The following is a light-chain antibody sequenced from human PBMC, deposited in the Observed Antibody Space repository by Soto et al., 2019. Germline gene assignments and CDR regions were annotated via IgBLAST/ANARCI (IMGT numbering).Light chain of an antibody. V-gene: IGKV1-39*01. Sequence: IQLTQSPSSLSASVGDRVTSTCRASQGISTYLNWYQQKPGKAPKLLIYAASSLQSGVPSRFSGSGSETDFTLTISSLQPEDFATYSCQQSYSTTWTFGQGTKVDIK. CDR1: QGISTY. CDR2: AAS. CDR3: QQSYSTTWT. J-gene: IGKJ1*01.